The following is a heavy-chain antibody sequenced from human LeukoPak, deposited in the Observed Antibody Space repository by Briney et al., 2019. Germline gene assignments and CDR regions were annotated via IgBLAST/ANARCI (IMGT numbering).Heavy chain of an antibody. CDR3: ARDPTIAVAGSP. V-gene: IGHV3-53*01. Sequence: ETGGGLRLSCAAYGFPVSSNYMSSGRQAPGKGLELVSVIYSSGNTYYADSVKGRFTISRDNSKNALYLQMNSLRAEDTAVYYCARDPTIAVAGSPWGQGTLVTVSS. J-gene: IGHJ5*02. D-gene: IGHD6-19*01. CDR1: GFPVSSNY. CDR2: IYSSGNT.